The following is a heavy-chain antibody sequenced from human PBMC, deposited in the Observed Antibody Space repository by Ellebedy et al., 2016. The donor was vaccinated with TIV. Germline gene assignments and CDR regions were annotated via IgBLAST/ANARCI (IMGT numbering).Heavy chain of an antibody. V-gene: IGHV1-18*01. J-gene: IGHJ4*02. CDR2: ISAYNGNT. Sequence: AASVKVSCKASGYTFTSYGISWVRQAPGQGLEWMGWISAYNGNTKYSQKFQGSVTITRDTSASTAYMELSSLRSEDTAVYYCAREGVVGANRGGYFDNWGQGTLVTVSS. D-gene: IGHD1-26*01. CDR1: GYTFTSYG. CDR3: AREGVVGANRGGYFDN.